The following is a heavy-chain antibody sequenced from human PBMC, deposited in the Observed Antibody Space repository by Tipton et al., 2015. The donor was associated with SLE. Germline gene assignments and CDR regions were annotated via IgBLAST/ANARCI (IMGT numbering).Heavy chain of an antibody. J-gene: IGHJ4*02. CDR1: GGSISSYY. CDR2: IYYSGST. Sequence: TLSLTCTVSGGSISSYYWSWIRQPPGKGLEWIGYIYYSGSTYYNPSLKSRVTISVDTSKNQFSLKLSSVTAADTAVYYCARGPITMVRGVIHSPVGFDYWGQGTLVTVSS. CDR3: ARGPITMVRGVIHSPVGFDY. D-gene: IGHD3-10*01. V-gene: IGHV4-59*12.